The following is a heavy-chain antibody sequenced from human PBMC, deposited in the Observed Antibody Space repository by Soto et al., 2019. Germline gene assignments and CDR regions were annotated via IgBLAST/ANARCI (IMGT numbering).Heavy chain of an antibody. V-gene: IGHV1-69*13. Sequence: SVKVSCKASGGTFSSYAISWVRQAPGQGLEWMGGIIPIFGTANYAQKLQGRVTITADESTSTAYMELSSLRSEDTAVYYCARALRDGPGDAFDIWGQGTMVTVSS. CDR3: ARALRDGPGDAFDI. J-gene: IGHJ3*02. CDR2: IIPIFGTA. CDR1: GGTFSSYA.